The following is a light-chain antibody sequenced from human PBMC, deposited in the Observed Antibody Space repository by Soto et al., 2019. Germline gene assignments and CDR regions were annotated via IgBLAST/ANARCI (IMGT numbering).Light chain of an antibody. J-gene: IGKJ1*01. V-gene: IGKV1-17*01. CDR1: EGIKND. CDR3: LQHNGYPRT. Sequence: DIQLTQSPSSLSASVGDRVNITCRASEGIKNDLGWYQQKPGQAPTLLIYAASNLQSGVPSRFSGSGAGTQFSLTVSIVHPEDFATYYCLQHNGYPRTFSQGTKVEIK. CDR2: AAS.